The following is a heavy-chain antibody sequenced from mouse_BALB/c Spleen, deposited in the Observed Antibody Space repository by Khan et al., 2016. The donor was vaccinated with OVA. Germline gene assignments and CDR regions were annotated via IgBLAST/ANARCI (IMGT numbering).Heavy chain of an antibody. V-gene: IGHV1-77*01. CDR3: ARMDTTSLDY. Sequence: QVQLQQPGTELARPGASVKLSCKASGYTFTDYYITWVKQRTGQGLEWIGEIYHGSGNTYYNEKFKGKATLTADKSSNTAYMQLSSLTSDDSAVYFCARMDTTSLDYWGQGTTLTVSS. CDR2: IYHGSGNT. D-gene: IGHD2-3*01. CDR1: GYTFTDYY. J-gene: IGHJ2*01.